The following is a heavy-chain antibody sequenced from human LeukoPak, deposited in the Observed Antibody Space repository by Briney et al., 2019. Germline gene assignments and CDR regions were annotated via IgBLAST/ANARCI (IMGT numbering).Heavy chain of an antibody. J-gene: IGHJ4*02. CDR2: IYHSGST. Sequence: PSETLSLTCTVSGGSISSGGYYWSWIRQPPGKGLEWIGYIYHSGSTYYNPSLKSRVTISVDRSKNQFSLKLSSVTAADAAVYYCARGGYDFWSGYYQGFDYWGQGTLVTVSS. CDR1: GGSISSGGYY. V-gene: IGHV4-30-2*01. CDR3: ARGGYDFWSGYYQGFDY. D-gene: IGHD3-3*01.